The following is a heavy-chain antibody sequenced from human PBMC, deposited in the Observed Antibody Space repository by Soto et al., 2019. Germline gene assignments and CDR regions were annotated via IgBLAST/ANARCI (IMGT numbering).Heavy chain of an antibody. CDR2: INHSGST. Sequence: SETLSLTCAVYGGSFSGYYRSWIRQPPGKGLEWIGEINHSGSTNYNPSLKSRVTISVDTSKNQFSLKLSSVTAADTAVYYCARGRFRAAAAAPFDYWGQGTLVTVSS. D-gene: IGHD6-13*01. CDR1: GGSFSGYY. V-gene: IGHV4-34*01. J-gene: IGHJ4*02. CDR3: ARGRFRAAAAAPFDY.